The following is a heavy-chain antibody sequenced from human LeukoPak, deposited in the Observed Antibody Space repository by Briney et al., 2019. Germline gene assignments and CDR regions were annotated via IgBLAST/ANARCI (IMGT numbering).Heavy chain of an antibody. Sequence: TASETLSLTCTVSGYSISSGYYWGWIRQPAGKGLEWIGRIYTSGRTNYNPSLKSRVTISVDTSKSQFSLKLSSVSAADTAVYYCARGGPYYYDSIDYWGQGTLVTVSS. V-gene: IGHV4-61*02. J-gene: IGHJ4*02. D-gene: IGHD3-22*01. CDR3: ARGGPYYYDSIDY. CDR2: IYTSGRT. CDR1: GYSISSGYY.